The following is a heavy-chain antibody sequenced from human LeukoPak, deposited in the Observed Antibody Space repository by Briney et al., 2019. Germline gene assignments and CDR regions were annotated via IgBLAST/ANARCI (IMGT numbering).Heavy chain of an antibody. CDR3: ARDSLVHPNRWFDP. Sequence: ASVKVSCKASGYIFTNHYMHWVRQAPGQGLEWMGLINPSGSSTFYAEKFRGRIIMTRDMSTATDYMELSSLRSEDTAVYYCARDSLVHPNRWFDPWGQGTLVTVSS. V-gene: IGHV1-46*01. CDR2: INPSGSST. CDR1: GYIFTNHY. J-gene: IGHJ5*02. D-gene: IGHD2-2*01.